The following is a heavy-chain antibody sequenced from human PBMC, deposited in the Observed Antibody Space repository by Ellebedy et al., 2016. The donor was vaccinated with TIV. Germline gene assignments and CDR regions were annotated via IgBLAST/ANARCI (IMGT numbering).Heavy chain of an antibody. CDR2: INHRGST. CDR3: ARGNYQDVDLDHWYFDL. J-gene: IGHJ2*01. CDR1: GGSFSGYS. D-gene: IGHD4-11*01. V-gene: IGHV4-34*01. Sequence: SETLSLTCAVYGGSFSGYSWSRIRQHPGKGLEWIGEINHRGSTSYNPSLRSRVTISIETSKHQFSLRLSSVTAADTAVYYCARGNYQDVDLDHWYFDLWGRGTLVTVSS.